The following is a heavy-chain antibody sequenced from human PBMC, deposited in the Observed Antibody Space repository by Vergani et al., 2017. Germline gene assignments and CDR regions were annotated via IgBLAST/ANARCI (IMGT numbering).Heavy chain of an antibody. CDR3: ARASSNFGVVIRSQTYYYGMDV. Sequence: QVQLVQSGAEVKKPGSSVKVSCKASGGTFSSYAISWVRQAPGQGLELMGRIIPIFGTANYAQKFQGRVTITADESTSTAYMELSSLRSEDTAVYYCARASSNFGVVIRSQTYYYGMDVWGQGTTVTVSS. CDR1: GGTFSSYA. V-gene: IGHV1-69*18. D-gene: IGHD3-3*01. J-gene: IGHJ6*02. CDR2: IIPIFGTA.